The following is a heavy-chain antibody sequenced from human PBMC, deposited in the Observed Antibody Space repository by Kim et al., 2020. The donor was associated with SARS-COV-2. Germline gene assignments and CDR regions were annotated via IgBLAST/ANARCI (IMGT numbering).Heavy chain of an antibody. D-gene: IGHD6-13*01. CDR3: TTDSPPLIAAQDY. Sequence: YAAPVKGRLTISRDDSKNTLYLQMNSLKTEDTAVYYCTTDSPPLIAAQDYWGQGTLVTVSS. V-gene: IGHV3-15*01. J-gene: IGHJ4*02.